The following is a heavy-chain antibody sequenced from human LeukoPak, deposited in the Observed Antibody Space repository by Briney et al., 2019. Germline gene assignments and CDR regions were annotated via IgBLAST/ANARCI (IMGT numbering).Heavy chain of an antibody. J-gene: IGHJ4*02. CDR2: IIPIFGTA. D-gene: IGHD3-16*01. V-gene: IGHV1-69*06. CDR3: EGGGGDNFDY. Sequence: SVKVSCTASGGTFSSYAISWVRQAPGQGLEWMGGIIPIFGTANYAQKFQGRVTIDADNSTSTAYMGLCSLGSENGAVYYCEGGGGDNFDYWGQGTLVTVSS. CDR1: GGTFSSYA.